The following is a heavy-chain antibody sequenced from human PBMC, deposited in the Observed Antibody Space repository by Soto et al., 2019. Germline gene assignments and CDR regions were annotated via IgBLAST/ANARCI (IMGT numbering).Heavy chain of an antibody. CDR2: IKQDGSEK. V-gene: IGHV3-7*04. D-gene: IGHD6-13*01. J-gene: IGHJ6*02. CDR1: GYTFSSCW. CDR3: ARSGSGSSWYLDYYYGMDV. Sequence: GGSLWHYCAASGYTFSSCWMSWVRQAPGRGLEWVANIKQDGSEKYYVDSVKGRFTISRDNAKNSLYLQMNSLRAEDTAVYYCARSGSGSSWYLDYYYGMDVWGQGTTVTVSS.